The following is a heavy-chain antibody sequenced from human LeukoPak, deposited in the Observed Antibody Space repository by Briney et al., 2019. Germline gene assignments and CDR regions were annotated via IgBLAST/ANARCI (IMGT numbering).Heavy chain of an antibody. CDR3: ARPLVGTPGAFDI. CDR2: IYYSGST. J-gene: IGHJ3*02. D-gene: IGHD1-1*01. Sequence: SETLSLTCTVSGGSISSYYWSWIRLPPGKGLEWIGYIYYSGSTNYNPSLKSRVTISVDTSKNQFSLKVSSVTAADTAVYYCARPLVGTPGAFDIWGQGTMVTVSS. V-gene: IGHV4-59*01. CDR1: GGSISSYY.